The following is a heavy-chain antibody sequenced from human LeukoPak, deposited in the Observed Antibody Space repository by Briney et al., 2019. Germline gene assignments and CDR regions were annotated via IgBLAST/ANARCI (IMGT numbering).Heavy chain of an antibody. Sequence: QPGGSLRLSCAASGFTFSSYGMHWVRQAPGKGLEWVSVIYSGGSTYYADSVKGRFTISRDNSKNTLYLQMNSLRAEDTAVYYCARVVVAAPYYFDYWGQGTLVTVSS. CDR2: IYSGGST. V-gene: IGHV3-53*01. D-gene: IGHD2-15*01. CDR3: ARVVVAAPYYFDY. J-gene: IGHJ4*02. CDR1: GFTFSSYG.